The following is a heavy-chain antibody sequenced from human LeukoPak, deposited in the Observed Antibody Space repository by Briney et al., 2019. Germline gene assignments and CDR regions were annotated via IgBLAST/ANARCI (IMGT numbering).Heavy chain of an antibody. CDR2: ISSSGGST. V-gene: IGHV3-23*01. J-gene: IGHJ6*02. Sequence: PGGSLRLSCAASGFTFSSYAMSWVRQAPGKGLEWVSGISSSGGSTYYADSVKGRFTISRDNSKNTLYLQMNSLRAEDTAVYYCTKDPTPNYYYGMDVWGQGTTVTVSS. CDR3: TKDPTPNYYYGMDV. CDR1: GFTFSSYA.